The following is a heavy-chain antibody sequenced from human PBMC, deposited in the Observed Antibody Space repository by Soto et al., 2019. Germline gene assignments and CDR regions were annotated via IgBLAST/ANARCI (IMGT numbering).Heavy chain of an antibody. CDR3: AKGGVVLMVYSFLDS. CDR1: GFTFSSYA. Sequence: HPGGSLRLSCAASGFTFSSYAMSWVRQAPGKGLEWVSSISGSGAATHYADSVKGRFTISRDNSKNTLYVHMNNLRADDAAVYYCAKGGVVLMVYSFLDSWGQGTLVTVSS. J-gene: IGHJ5*01. D-gene: IGHD2-8*01. V-gene: IGHV3-23*01. CDR2: ISGSGAAT.